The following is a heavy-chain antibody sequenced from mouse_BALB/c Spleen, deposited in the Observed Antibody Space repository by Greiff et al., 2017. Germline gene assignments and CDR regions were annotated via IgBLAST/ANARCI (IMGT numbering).Heavy chain of an antibody. CDR3: AEDAMDY. V-gene: IGHV1-80*01. J-gene: IGHJ4*01. Sequence: LVESGAELVRPGSSVKISCKASGYAFSSYWMNWVKQRPGQGLEWIGQIYPGDGDTNYNGKFKGKATLTADKSSSTAYMQLSSLTSEDSAVYFCAEDAMDYWGQGTSVTVSS. CDR2: IYPGDGDT. CDR1: GYAFSSYW.